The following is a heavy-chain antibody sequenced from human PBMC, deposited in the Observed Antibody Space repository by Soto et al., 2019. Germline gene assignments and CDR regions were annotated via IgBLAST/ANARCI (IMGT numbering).Heavy chain of an antibody. CDR3: ARDPSAGIAAAGIEVDYYMDV. CDR2: ISSSGSTI. J-gene: IGHJ6*03. CDR1: GFTFSDYY. V-gene: IGHV3-11*01. Sequence: GGSLRLSCAASGFTFSDYYMSWIRQAPGKGLEWVSYISSSGSTIYYADSVKGRFTISRDNAKNSRYLQMNSLRAEDTAVYYCARDPSAGIAAAGIEVDYYMDVWGKGTTVTVSS. D-gene: IGHD6-13*01.